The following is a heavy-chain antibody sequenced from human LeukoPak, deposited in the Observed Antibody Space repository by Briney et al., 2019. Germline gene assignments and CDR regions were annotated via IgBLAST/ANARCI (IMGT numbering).Heavy chain of an antibody. Sequence: SETLSLTCTVSGGSISSDSYYWGWIRQPPGKGLEWIGSISYSGSTNYNPSLESRVTISVDTSKNQISLKLSSVTAADTAIYYCARAPERWYSYGSYTYHYMDVWGRGTTVTVSS. D-gene: IGHD3-10*01. CDR3: ARAPERWYSYGSYTYHYMDV. CDR2: ISYSGST. CDR1: GGSISSDSYY. V-gene: IGHV4-61*01. J-gene: IGHJ6*03.